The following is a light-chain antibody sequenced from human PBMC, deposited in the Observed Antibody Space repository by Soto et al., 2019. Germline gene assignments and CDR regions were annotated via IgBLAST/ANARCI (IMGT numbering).Light chain of an antibody. CDR1: TSDIGGYNY. CDR2: DVT. Sequence: QSALTQPASVSGSPGQSITISCTGSTSDIGGYNYVSWYQQHPGKAPKLMIFDVTSRPSGGSDRFYGSKSGNAAFLTVSGRQGADEADYFCSSYSSNNTLVVFGGGTKLTVL. V-gene: IGLV2-14*01. CDR3: SSYSSNNTLVV. J-gene: IGLJ2*01.